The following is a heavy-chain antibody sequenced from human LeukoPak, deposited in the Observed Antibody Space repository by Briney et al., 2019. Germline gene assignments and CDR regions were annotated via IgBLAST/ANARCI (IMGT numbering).Heavy chain of an antibody. D-gene: IGHD3-10*01. CDR2: INHSGST. CDR3: TGRGWYGGSQSDGYYFDC. CDR1: GWSFSGYY. J-gene: IGHJ4*02. V-gene: IGHV4-34*01. Sequence: SETLSLTCAVYGWSFSGYYWSWIRQGPGRGLEWIGEINHSGSTNYNQSLKRRVTTSVATSKNQFSVKLSSVTAADTAVLYSTGRGWYGGSQSDGYYFDCWGQVTLVSVSS.